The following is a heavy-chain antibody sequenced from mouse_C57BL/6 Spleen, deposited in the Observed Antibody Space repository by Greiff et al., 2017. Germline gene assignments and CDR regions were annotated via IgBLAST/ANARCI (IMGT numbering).Heavy chain of an antibody. D-gene: IGHD1-1*01. J-gene: IGHJ2*01. CDR3: ATPYDFDY. V-gene: IGHV14-4*01. CDR1: GFNFKDDY. CDR2: IDPENGDT. Sequence: VQLQQSGAELVRPGASVKLSCTASGFNFKDDYMHWVKQRPEQGLEWIGWIDPENGDTEYASKFQGKATITADTSSNTAYLQLSSLTSEDAAVYYYATPYDFDYWGQGTTLTVSS.